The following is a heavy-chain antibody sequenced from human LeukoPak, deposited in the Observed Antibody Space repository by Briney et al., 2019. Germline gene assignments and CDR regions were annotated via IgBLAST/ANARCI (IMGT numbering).Heavy chain of an antibody. J-gene: IGHJ4*02. CDR3: ARRAGAYSHPYDY. CDR1: GFTFSSYG. V-gene: IGHV3-23*01. CDR2: ITGGAVST. Sequence: GGSLRLSCAASGFTFSSYGMSWVRQAPGKGLEWVSGITGGAVSTNYADSVKGRFTISRDNSKNTLYLQMNSLRAEDTAVYYCARRAGAYSHPYDYWGQGTLVTVSS. D-gene: IGHD4/OR15-4a*01.